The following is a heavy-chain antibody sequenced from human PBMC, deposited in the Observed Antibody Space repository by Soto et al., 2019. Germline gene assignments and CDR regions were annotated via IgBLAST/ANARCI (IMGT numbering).Heavy chain of an antibody. CDR1: GFSLSTSGVG. Sequence: QITLKESGPTLVKPTQTLTLTCTFSGFSLSTSGVGVGWIRQPPGKALEWLALIYWDDDKRYSPSLKSRLTITQDTSKHQVVLTLTNMDPVDTATYYCAHRRPGYDILTRGGAFDIWGQGTMVTVSS. CDR2: IYWDDDK. J-gene: IGHJ3*02. CDR3: AHRRPGYDILTRGGAFDI. V-gene: IGHV2-5*02. D-gene: IGHD3-9*01.